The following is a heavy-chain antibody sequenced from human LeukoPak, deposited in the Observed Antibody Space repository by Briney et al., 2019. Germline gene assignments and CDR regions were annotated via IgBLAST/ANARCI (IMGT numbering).Heavy chain of an antibody. D-gene: IGHD1-26*01. Sequence: PGGSLRLSCAASGFTFSSYGMHWVRQAPGKGLEWVAFIRYDGSNKYYADSVKGRFTISRDNAKNSVFLQMDSLRVEDTAVYYCARAGGSYWMGAKFDFWGQGILVTVSS. CDR2: IRYDGSNK. J-gene: IGHJ4*02. CDR1: GFTFSSYG. CDR3: ARAGGSYWMGAKFDF. V-gene: IGHV3-30*02.